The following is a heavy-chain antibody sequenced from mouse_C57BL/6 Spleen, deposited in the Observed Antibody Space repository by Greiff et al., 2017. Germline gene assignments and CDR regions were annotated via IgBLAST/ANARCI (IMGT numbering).Heavy chain of an antibody. CDR2: INPNYGTT. D-gene: IGHD1-1*01. Sequence: VQLQQSGPELVKPSASVKISCKASGYSFTDYNMNWVKQSNGKSLEWIGVINPNYGTTSYNQKFKGKATLTVDQSSSTAYMQLNSLTSEDSAVYYCASGITTVVANYYAMDYWGQGTSVTVSS. CDR3: ASGITTVVANYYAMDY. J-gene: IGHJ4*01. V-gene: IGHV1-39*01. CDR1: GYSFTDYN.